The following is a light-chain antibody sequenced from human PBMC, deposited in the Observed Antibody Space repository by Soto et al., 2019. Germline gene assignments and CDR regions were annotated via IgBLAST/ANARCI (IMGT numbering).Light chain of an antibody. Sequence: SYELTQPPSVLVAPGKTARITCGGNNIGSKSVHWYQQKPGQAPVLVIYYDSDRPSGIPERFSGSNSGNTATLTISRVEAGDEADYYCQVWDSSSDHRVVFGGGTKLTVL. J-gene: IGLJ2*01. CDR3: QVWDSSSDHRVV. CDR1: NIGSKS. V-gene: IGLV3-21*04. CDR2: YDS.